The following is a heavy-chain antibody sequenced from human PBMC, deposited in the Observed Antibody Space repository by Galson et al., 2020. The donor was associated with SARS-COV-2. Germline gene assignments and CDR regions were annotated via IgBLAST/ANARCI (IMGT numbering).Heavy chain of an antibody. CDR1: GFSLSTSGMC. J-gene: IGHJ6*02. CDR2: IDWDDDN. V-gene: IGHV2-70*01. CDR3: ARLVFRYGMDV. Sequence: SGPTLVKPTQTLTLTCTFSGFSLSTSGMCVSWIRQPPGKALEWPALIDWDDDNYYSTSLTTRPTITKDTSKNQVVLTMTNMDPGDTATYYCARLVFRYGMDVWGQGTTVTVSS.